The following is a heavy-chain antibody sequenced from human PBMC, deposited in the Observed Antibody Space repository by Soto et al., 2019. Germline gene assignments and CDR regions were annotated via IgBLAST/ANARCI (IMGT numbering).Heavy chain of an antibody. V-gene: IGHV3-9*01. CDR3: AKTTYYYGRDV. CDR1: GFSFDDYA. D-gene: IGHD1-1*01. Sequence: EVQLVESGGGLVQPGRSLRLSCAASGFSFDDYAMHWVRQAPGKGLEWVSGISWNSGSIGYADSVKGRFTISRDNAKNSLYLQINSLRAEDTALYYCAKTTYYYGRDVWGQGTTVTVSS. CDR2: ISWNSGSI. J-gene: IGHJ6*02.